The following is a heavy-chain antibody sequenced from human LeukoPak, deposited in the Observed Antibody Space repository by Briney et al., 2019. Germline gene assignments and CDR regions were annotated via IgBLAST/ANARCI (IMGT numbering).Heavy chain of an antibody. CDR2: IIPIFGTA. J-gene: IGHJ6*02. Sequence: SVKVSCKASGGTFSSYAISWVRQAPGQGLEWMGGIIPIFGTANYAQKFQGRATITADESTSTAYMELSSLRSEDTAVYYCAREAATMVRGVTINYYYGMDVWGQGTTVTVSS. V-gene: IGHV1-69*01. D-gene: IGHD3-10*01. CDR3: AREAATMVRGVTINYYYGMDV. CDR1: GGTFSSYA.